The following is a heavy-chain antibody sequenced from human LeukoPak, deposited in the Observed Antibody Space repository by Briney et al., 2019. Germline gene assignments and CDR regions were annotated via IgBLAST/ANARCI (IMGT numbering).Heavy chain of an antibody. V-gene: IGHV1-69*05. D-gene: IGHD3-22*01. CDR3: ARDRGTYYYDSSGYYS. Sequence: SVKVPCKASGGTFSSYAISWVRQAPGQGLEWMGGIIPILGTANYAQKLQGRVTITTDESTSTAYMELSSLRSEDTAVYYCARDRGTYYYDSSGYYSWGQGTLVTVSS. CDR1: GGTFSSYA. CDR2: IIPILGTA. J-gene: IGHJ4*02.